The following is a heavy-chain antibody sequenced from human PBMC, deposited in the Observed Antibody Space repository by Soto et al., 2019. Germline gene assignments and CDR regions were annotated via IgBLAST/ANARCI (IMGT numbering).Heavy chain of an antibody. V-gene: IGHV3-53*01. CDR3: ARDASGPFDY. CDR2: IHSDGST. Sequence: GGSLRLSCSVAGFTVSDSMSWVRQAAGEGLECGSFIHSDGSTHYTDSVRGRFTISRDNSKNTLYLQLDRLRVDDTAVYFCARDASGPFDYWGQGTLVTVSS. D-gene: IGHD6-19*01. J-gene: IGHJ4*02. CDR1: GFTVSDS.